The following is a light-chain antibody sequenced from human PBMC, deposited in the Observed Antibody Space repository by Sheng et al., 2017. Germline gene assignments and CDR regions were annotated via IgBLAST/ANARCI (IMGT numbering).Light chain of an antibody. Sequence: SSELTQDPAVSVALGQTVRITCQGDSLRSYYASWYQQKPGQAPVLVIYGKNNRPSGIPDRFSGSSSGNTASLTITGAQAEDEADYYCNSRDSSGNHLVFGGGTKLTRP. CDR2: GKN. CDR1: SLRSYY. J-gene: IGLJ2*01. V-gene: IGLV3-19*01. CDR3: NSRDSSGNHLV.